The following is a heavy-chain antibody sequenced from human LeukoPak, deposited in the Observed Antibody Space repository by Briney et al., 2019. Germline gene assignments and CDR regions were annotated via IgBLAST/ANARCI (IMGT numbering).Heavy chain of an antibody. Sequence: PSETLSLTCTVSGGSISSGGYYWSWIRQHPGEGLEWIGYIYYSGSTNYNPSLKSRVTISVDTSKNQFSLKLSSVTAADTAVYYCASSNWNYRTPDYWGQGTLVTVSS. J-gene: IGHJ4*02. CDR1: GGSISSGGYY. V-gene: IGHV4-61*08. CDR3: ASSNWNYRTPDY. CDR2: IYYSGST. D-gene: IGHD1-7*01.